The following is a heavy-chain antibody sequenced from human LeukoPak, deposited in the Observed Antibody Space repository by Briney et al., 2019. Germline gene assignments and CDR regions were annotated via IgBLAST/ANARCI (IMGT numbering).Heavy chain of an antibody. CDR3: ARDLDY. V-gene: IGHV1-2*02. CDR2: INPKSGAT. CDR1: GYTFTGYY. Sequence: ASVKVSCKASGYTFTGYYMHWVRQAPGQGLEWMGWINPKSGATKYAQKFQGRVTMTRDTSINTAYMEVSSLRSDDTAVYYCARDLDYWGQGILVTVSS. J-gene: IGHJ4*02.